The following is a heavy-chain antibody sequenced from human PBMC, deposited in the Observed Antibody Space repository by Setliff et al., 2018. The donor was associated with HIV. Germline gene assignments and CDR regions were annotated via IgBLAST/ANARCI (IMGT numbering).Heavy chain of an antibody. CDR3: ARFHPYWYDDNGYYGYYFDY. Sequence: PSETLSLTCTVSGGSISSGSYYWSWIRQPAGKGLEWIGRIYTSGSTYYNPSLKSRVTISVDTSKNQFSLKLNSVTAADTAVYYCARFHPYWYDDNGYYGYYFDYWGQGTLVTVSS. CDR1: GGSISSGSYY. D-gene: IGHD3-22*01. J-gene: IGHJ4*02. V-gene: IGHV4-61*02. CDR2: IYTSGST.